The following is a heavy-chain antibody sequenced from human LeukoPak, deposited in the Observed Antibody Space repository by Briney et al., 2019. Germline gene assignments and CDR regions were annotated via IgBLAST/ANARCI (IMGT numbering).Heavy chain of an antibody. J-gene: IGHJ4*02. CDR2: INHSGST. Sequence: SETLSLTCAVYGGSFSGYYWSWIRQPPGKGLEWIGEINHSGSTNYNPSLKSRVTISVDTSKNQFSLKLSSVTAADTAVYYCASSNYYDSSGYRPHFDYWGQGTLVTVSS. D-gene: IGHD3-22*01. V-gene: IGHV4-34*01. CDR3: ASSNYYDSSGYRPHFDY. CDR1: GGSFSGYY.